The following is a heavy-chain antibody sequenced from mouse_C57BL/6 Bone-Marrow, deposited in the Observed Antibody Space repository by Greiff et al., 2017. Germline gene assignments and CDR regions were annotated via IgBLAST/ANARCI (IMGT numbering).Heavy chain of an antibody. CDR1: GYPFTSYG. Sequence: QVQLQQSGAELARPGASVKLSCKASGYPFTSYGISWVKQRTGQGLEWIGEIYPRSGHTYYNEKFKGKATLTADKSSSTAYMELRSLTSEASAVYFCARPCGHARDYWGQGTSVTVSS. CDR3: ARPCGHARDY. CDR2: IYPRSGHT. J-gene: IGHJ4*01. V-gene: IGHV1-81*01.